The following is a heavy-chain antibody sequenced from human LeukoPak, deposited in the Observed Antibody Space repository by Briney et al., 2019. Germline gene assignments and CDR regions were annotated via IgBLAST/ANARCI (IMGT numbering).Heavy chain of an antibody. CDR2: IYHSGST. J-gene: IGHJ6*02. D-gene: IGHD3-22*01. V-gene: IGHV4-4*02. CDR3: AREYYYDSSGYLLYYYGMDV. Sequence: SETLSLTCAVSGGSISSSNWWSWVRQPPGKGLEWIGEIYHSGSTNYNPSLKSRVTISVGKSKNQFSLKLSSVTAADTAVYYCAREYYYDSSGYLLYYYGMDVWGQGTTVTVSS. CDR1: GGSISSSNW.